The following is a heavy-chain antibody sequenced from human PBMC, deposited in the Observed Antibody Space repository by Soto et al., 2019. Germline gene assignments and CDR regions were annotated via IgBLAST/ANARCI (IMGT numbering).Heavy chain of an antibody. CDR2: IYSSGIT. V-gene: IGHV4-31*03. CDR1: GGSISSGGYY. J-gene: IGHJ4*02. CDR3: ARYAAVAGILDY. Sequence: SETLSLTCTVSGGSISSGGYYWSWIRHHPGKGLEWIGYIYSSGITYYDPSLKSRVTMSVDMSKNQFSLRLSSVTAADTAVYYCARYAAVAGILDYWGQGTLVTVSS. D-gene: IGHD6-19*01.